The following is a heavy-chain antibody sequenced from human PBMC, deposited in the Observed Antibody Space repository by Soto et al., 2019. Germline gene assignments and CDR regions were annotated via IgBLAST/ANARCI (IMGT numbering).Heavy chain of an antibody. J-gene: IGHJ6*02. Sequence: GGSLRLSCAASGFTFSSYWMSWVRQAPGKGLEWVANIKQDGSEKYYVDSVKGRFTISRDNAKNSLYLQMNSLRAEDTAVYYCARERGGITIFGVVLPDGMDVWGQGTTVTVSS. V-gene: IGHV3-7*05. CDR2: IKQDGSEK. CDR1: GFTFSSYW. CDR3: ARERGGITIFGVVLPDGMDV. D-gene: IGHD3-3*01.